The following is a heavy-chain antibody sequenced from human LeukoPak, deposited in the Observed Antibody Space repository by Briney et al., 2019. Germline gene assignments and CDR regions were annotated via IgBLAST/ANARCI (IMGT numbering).Heavy chain of an antibody. CDR3: AKDLRGYPY. D-gene: IGHD3-22*01. CDR1: GFTFSSYG. J-gene: IGHJ1*01. V-gene: IGHV3-23*01. Sequence: GGSLRLSCAASGFTFSSYGMSWVRQAPGKGLEWVSSISGGGGSTYYADSVNGRFTISRDNSKNTLYLQMNSLRAEDTAVYYCAKDLRGYPYWGQGTLVTVSS. CDR2: ISGGGGST.